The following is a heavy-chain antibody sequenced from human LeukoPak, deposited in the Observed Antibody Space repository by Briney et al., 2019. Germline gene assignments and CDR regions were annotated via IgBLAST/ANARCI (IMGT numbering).Heavy chain of an antibody. J-gene: IGHJ6*03. Sequence: GGSLRLSCAASGFTFSSYWMSWVRQAPGKGLEWVANIKQDGSEKYYVDSVKGRFTIPRDNAKNSLYLQMNSLRAEDTAVYYCARDHASYYYDSSGSNMDVWGKGTTVTVSS. V-gene: IGHV3-7*01. D-gene: IGHD3-22*01. CDR3: ARDHASYYYDSSGSNMDV. CDR2: IKQDGSEK. CDR1: GFTFSSYW.